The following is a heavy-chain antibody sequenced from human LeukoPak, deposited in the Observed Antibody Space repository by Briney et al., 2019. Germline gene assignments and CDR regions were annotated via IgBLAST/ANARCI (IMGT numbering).Heavy chain of an antibody. CDR1: GFSLSTSGVG. V-gene: IGHV2-5*01. CDR2: IYWNDDK. J-gene: IGHJ3*02. CDR3: AHRHHYDSSGWAFDI. D-gene: IGHD3-22*01. Sequence: SGPTLVNPTQTLTLTCTFSGFSLSTSGVGVGWIRQPPGKALEWLALIYWNDDKRYSPSLKSRLTITKDTSKNQVVLTMTNMDPVDTATYNCAHRHHYDSSGWAFDIWGQGTMVTVSS.